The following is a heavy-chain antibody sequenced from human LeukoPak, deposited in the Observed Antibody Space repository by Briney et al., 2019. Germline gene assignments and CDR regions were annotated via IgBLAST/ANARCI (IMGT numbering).Heavy chain of an antibody. CDR1: GYTFTGYY. D-gene: IGHD2-21*02. J-gene: IGHJ6*03. CDR2: INPNSGGT. V-gene: IGHV1-2*02. CDR3: ARFINIDVVTIHGVDYHYYYMDV. Sequence: ASVKVSCKASGYTFTGYYMHWVRQAPGQGLEWMGWINPNSGGTNYAQKFQGRVTMTRDTSISTAYMELSRLRSDDTAVYYCARFINIDVVTIHGVDYHYYYMDVWGKGTTVTISS.